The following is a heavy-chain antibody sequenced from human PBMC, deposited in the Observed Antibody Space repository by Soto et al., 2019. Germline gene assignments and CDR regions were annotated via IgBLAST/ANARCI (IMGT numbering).Heavy chain of an antibody. J-gene: IGHJ4*02. V-gene: IGHV3-48*01. CDR3: AKVSNYPSFDY. Sequence: GGSLRLSCAASKFTFSSYGMNWVRQAPGKGLEWVSYISTSSDTIYYADSVKGRFTISRDNAKNSLYLQINSLRAEDTAVYYCAKVSNYPSFDYWGQGTLVPVSS. CDR1: KFTFSSYG. D-gene: IGHD3-10*01. CDR2: ISTSSDTI.